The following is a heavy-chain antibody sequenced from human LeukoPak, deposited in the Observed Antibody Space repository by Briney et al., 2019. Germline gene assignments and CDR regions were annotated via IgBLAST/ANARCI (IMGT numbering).Heavy chain of an antibody. J-gene: IGHJ4*02. CDR1: GFSLSTNAVV. CDR2: IYGSDDK. Sequence: SGPTPVNPTQTLTLTCTFSGFSLSTNAVVVGWVRQPPGKALEWLAFIYGSDDKRYSPSLGSRLTITKDTSKNQVVLTVTDMDYVDTATYYCVHRTSVTSVDHWGQGTLVTVSS. V-gene: IGHV2-5*01. D-gene: IGHD4-17*01. CDR3: VHRTSVTSVDH.